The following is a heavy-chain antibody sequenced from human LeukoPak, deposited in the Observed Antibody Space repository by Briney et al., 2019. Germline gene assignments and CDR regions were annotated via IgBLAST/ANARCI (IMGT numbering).Heavy chain of an antibody. CDR1: GFTFSNHW. Sequence: PGGSLRLSCAASGFTFSNHWMHWVRQAPGKGPMWISRINTDETITTYADSVKGRFTISRDNSKNTLYLQMNSLRAEDTAVYYCAKEGGTGTRFDYWGQGTLVTVSS. J-gene: IGHJ4*02. CDR3: AKEGGTGTRFDY. D-gene: IGHD1-7*01. V-gene: IGHV3-74*01. CDR2: INTDETIT.